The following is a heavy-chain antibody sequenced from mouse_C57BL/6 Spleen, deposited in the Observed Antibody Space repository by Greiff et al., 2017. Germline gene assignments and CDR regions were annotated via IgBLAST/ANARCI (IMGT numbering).Heavy chain of an antibody. CDR1: GYTFTSYW. V-gene: IGHV1-61*01. Sequence: VQLQQPGAELVRPGSSVKLSCKASGYTFTSYWMDWVKQRPGQGLEWIGNIYPSDSETHYNQKFKDKATLTVDKSSSTAYMQLSSLTSDDSAVYYCARLSSYYFDYWGQGTTLTVSS. CDR3: ARLSSYYFDY. J-gene: IGHJ2*01. CDR2: IYPSDSET.